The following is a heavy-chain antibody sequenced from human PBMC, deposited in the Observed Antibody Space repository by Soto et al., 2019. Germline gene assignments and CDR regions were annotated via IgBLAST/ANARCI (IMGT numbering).Heavy chain of an antibody. CDR2: INSDGSST. V-gene: IGHV3-74*01. Sequence: TGGSLRLSCAASGFTFSSYWMHWVRQAPGKGLVWVSRINSDGSSTSYADSVKGRFTISRDNSKNTLYLQMNSLRAEDTAVYYCAKSDCAKCVRRHAHWGYWGQGTLVTVSS. J-gene: IGHJ4*02. D-gene: IGHD7-27*01. CDR3: AKSDCAKCVRRHAHWGY. CDR1: GFTFSSYW.